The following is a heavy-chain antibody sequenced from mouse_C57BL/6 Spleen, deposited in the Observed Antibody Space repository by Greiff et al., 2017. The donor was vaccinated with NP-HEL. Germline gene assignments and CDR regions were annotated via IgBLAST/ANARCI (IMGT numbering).Heavy chain of an antibody. V-gene: IGHV1-66*01. D-gene: IGHD2-5*01. CDR3: ARSYYSNYEFFAY. CDR2: IYPGSGNT. Sequence: QVQLQQSGPELVKPGASVKISCKASGYSFTSYYIHWVKQRPGQGLEWIGWIYPGSGNTKYNEKFKGKATLTADTSSSTAYMQLSSLTSEDSAVYYCARSYYSNYEFFAYWGQGTLVTVSA. J-gene: IGHJ3*01. CDR1: GYSFTSYY.